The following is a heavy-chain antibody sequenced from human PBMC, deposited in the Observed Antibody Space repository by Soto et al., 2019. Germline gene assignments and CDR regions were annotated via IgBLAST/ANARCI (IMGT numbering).Heavy chain of an antibody. D-gene: IGHD2-8*01. CDR3: AREPLGYCTNGVCSYYYYYGMDV. J-gene: IGHJ6*02. Sequence: SQTLSLTCVISGDSVSSNSAAWNWIRQSPSRGLEWLGRTYYRSKWYNDYAVSVKSRITINPDTSKNQFSLQLNSVTPEDTAVYYCAREPLGYCTNGVCSYYYYYGMDVWGQGTTVTVSS. CDR2: TYYRSKWYN. CDR1: GDSVSSNSAA. V-gene: IGHV6-1*01.